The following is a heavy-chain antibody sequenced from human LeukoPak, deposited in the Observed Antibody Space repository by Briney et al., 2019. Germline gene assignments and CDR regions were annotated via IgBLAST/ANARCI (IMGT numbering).Heavy chain of an antibody. Sequence: SGTLSLTCAVSGGSISSSNWWSWVRQPPGKGLEWIGEIYHSGSTNYNPSLKSRVTISVDKSKNQFSLKLSSVTAADTAVYYCARVRELLWFVAFSFDAFDIWGQGTMVTVSS. CDR3: ARVRELLWFVAFSFDAFDI. D-gene: IGHD3-10*01. CDR1: GGSISSSNW. V-gene: IGHV4-4*02. CDR2: IYHSGST. J-gene: IGHJ3*02.